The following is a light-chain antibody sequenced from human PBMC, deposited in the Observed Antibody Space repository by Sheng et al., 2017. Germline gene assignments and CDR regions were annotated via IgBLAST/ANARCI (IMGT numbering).Light chain of an antibody. J-gene: IGLJ1*01. CDR3: GTWDSRLSAEV. V-gene: IGLV2-14*03. CDR2: DVS. Sequence: QSALTQPASVSGSPGQSITISCTGTSSDVGGYNYVSWYQQHPGKAPKLMIYDVSNRPSGVSNRFSGSKSGTSATLGITGLQTGDEADYYCGTWDSRLSAEVFGAGTTVTVL. CDR1: SSDVGGYNY.